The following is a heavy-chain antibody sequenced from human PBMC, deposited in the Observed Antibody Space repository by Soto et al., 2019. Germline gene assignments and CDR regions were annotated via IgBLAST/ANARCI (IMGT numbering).Heavy chain of an antibody. CDR2: INAGNGNT. V-gene: IGHV1-3*01. CDR3: ARDVSYSGYDWPLDY. Sequence: GASVKVSCKASGYTFTSYAMHWVRQAPGQRLEWMGWINAGNGNTKYSQKFQGRVTITRGTSASTAYMELSSLRSEDTAVYYCARDVSYSGYDWPLDYWGQGTLVTVSS. CDR1: GYTFTSYA. J-gene: IGHJ4*02. D-gene: IGHD5-12*01.